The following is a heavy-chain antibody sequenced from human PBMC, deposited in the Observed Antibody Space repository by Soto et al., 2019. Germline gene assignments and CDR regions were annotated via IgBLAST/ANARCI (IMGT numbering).Heavy chain of an antibody. V-gene: IGHV1-3*01. D-gene: IGHD3-9*01. CDR2: INAGNGNT. Sequence: GASVKVSCKASGYTFTSYAMHWVRQAPGQRLEWMGWINAGNGNTKYSQKFQGRVTITRDTSTSTAYMELSSLRSEDTAVYYCASSETSQRIGWYYDLLGGMDVWGQGTTVTVSS. CDR1: GYTFTSYA. CDR3: ASSETSQRIGWYYDLLGGMDV. J-gene: IGHJ6*02.